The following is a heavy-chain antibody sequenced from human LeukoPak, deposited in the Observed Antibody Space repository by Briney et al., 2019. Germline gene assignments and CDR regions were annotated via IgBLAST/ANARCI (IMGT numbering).Heavy chain of an antibody. V-gene: IGHV3-23*01. CDR2: ISGSGGST. D-gene: IGHD6-6*01. CDR3: AKLSWLQLGERYFDY. J-gene: IGHJ4*02. CDR1: GFTFSSYA. Sequence: GGSLRLSCAASGFTFSSYAMSWVRQAPGKGLEWVSAISGSGGSTYYADSVKGRFTISRDNSKNTLYQQMNSLRAEDTAVYYCAKLSWLQLGERYFDYWGQGTLVTVSS.